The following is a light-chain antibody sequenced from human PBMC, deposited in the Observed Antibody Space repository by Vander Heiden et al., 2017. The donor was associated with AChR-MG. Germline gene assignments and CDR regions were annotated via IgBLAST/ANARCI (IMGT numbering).Light chain of an antibody. V-gene: IGLV1-40*01. CDR1: SSNLGAGYD. CDR2: NNF. CDR3: QSYDSSLNVV. J-gene: IGLJ2*01. Sequence: QSVLTQPPPVSGAPGQRVTISCTGSSSNLGAGYDVHCFQQLPKTAPKLVNANNFDRPSGVPDRFSGSKSGTSASLTITGLQAEDEADYYCQSYDSSLNVVFGGGTKVTVL.